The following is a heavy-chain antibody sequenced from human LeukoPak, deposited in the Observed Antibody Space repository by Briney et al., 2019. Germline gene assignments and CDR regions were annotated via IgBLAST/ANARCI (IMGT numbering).Heavy chain of an antibody. Sequence: GASVTVSCKASGGTFSSYAISWVRQAPGQGLEWMGGIIPIFGTANYAQKFQGRVTITADESTSTAYMELSSLRSEDTAVYYCARAMMGATASYFDYWGQGTLVTVSS. J-gene: IGHJ4*02. D-gene: IGHD1-26*01. CDR3: ARAMMGATASYFDY. CDR2: IIPIFGTA. CDR1: GGTFSSYA. V-gene: IGHV1-69*13.